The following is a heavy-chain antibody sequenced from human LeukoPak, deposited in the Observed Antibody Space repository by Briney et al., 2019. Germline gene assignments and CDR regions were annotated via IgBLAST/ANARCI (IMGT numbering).Heavy chain of an antibody. CDR3: ARDRSPYYYDSSGWFY. CDR1: GGSISSYY. D-gene: IGHD3-22*01. J-gene: IGHJ4*02. V-gene: IGHV4-4*07. CDR2: IYTSGST. Sequence: SETLSLTCTVSGGSISSYYWSWIRQPAGKGLEWIGRIYTSGSTNYNPSLKSRVTMSVDTSKNQFSLKLSSVTAADTAVYYCARDRSPYYYDSSGWFYWGQGTLVTVSS.